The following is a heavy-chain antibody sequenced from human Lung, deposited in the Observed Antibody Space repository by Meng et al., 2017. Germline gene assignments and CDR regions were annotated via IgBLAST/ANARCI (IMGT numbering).Heavy chain of an antibody. CDR3: ARGQKGYFDL. Sequence: VHPQFSDPDLVQPSQTLSLTVTVSGGSIISSNYYLSWIRQPPGKGLEWSGHIYHSGSTYYNPSLKSRITISVDTSKNQFSLKLSSVTAADTAVYYCARGQKGYFDLWGRGTLVTVSS. V-gene: IGHV4-30-4*01. J-gene: IGHJ2*01. CDR2: IYHSGST. CDR1: GGSIISSNYY.